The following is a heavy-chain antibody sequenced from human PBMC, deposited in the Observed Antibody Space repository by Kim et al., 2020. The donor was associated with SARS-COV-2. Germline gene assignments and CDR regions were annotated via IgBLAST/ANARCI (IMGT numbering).Heavy chain of an antibody. CDR3: ARGYDVSDYYSAALAY. Sequence: ESVKGRFTVSRDDSKNTLFLQMGSLRAEDTAVYYCARGYDVSDYYSAALAYWGRGTLVTVSS. D-gene: IGHD3-22*01. V-gene: IGHV3-30*07. J-gene: IGHJ4*02.